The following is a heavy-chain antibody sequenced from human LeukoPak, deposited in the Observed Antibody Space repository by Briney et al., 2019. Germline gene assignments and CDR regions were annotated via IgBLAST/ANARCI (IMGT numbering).Heavy chain of an antibody. J-gene: IGHJ4*02. Sequence: PSETLSLTCTVPVGSISSYYWSWIRQPPAKGVEWIGYVYYSGSARYNPSLKSRVTISVDTSKNQFSLKVSSVTAADTAIYYCAGGTYHYFDYWGQGTLVTVSS. CDR2: VYYSGSA. V-gene: IGHV4-59*01. D-gene: IGHD1-26*01. CDR1: VGSISSYY. CDR3: AGGTYHYFDY.